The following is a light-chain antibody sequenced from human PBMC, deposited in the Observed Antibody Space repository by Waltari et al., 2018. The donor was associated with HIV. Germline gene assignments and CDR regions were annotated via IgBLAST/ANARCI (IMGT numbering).Light chain of an antibody. J-gene: IGKJ1*01. Sequence: EIVLTQSPATLSLSPGERATLSCSASQSVSTYLAWYQQKPGQAPRLLIYDASNRATGIPARSSGSGPGKDFTLTISSLGPEDFAVYYCQLRSNWPPTWTFGQGTKVEIK. CDR3: QLRSNWPPTWT. V-gene: IGKV3-11*01. CDR1: QSVSTY. CDR2: DAS.